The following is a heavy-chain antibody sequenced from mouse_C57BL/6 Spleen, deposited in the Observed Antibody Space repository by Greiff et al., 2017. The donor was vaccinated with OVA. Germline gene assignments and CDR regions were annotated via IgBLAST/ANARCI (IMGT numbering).Heavy chain of an antibody. CDR1: GFTFSSYA. CDR2: ISSGGDGI. J-gene: IGHJ2*01. D-gene: IGHD1-1*01. CDR3: TREKYDYGSTDYFDY. Sequence: EVQRVESGEGLVKPGGSLKLSCAASGFTFSSYAMSWVRQTPEKRLEWVAYISSGGDGIYYADTVKGRFTISRDNARNPLYLQMSSLKSEDTAMYYCTREKYDYGSTDYFDYWGQGTTLTVAS. V-gene: IGHV5-9-1*02.